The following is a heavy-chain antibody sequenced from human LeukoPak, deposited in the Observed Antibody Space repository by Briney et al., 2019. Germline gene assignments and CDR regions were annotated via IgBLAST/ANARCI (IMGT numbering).Heavy chain of an antibody. J-gene: IGHJ4*02. CDR3: ARGRAQLLLLDYFDY. D-gene: IGHD2-2*01. CDR2: INPNSGGT. V-gene: IGHV1-2*02. Sequence: ASVKVSCKASGYTFTGYYMHWVRQAPGQGLEWMGWINPNSGGTNYAQKFQGRVTMTTDTSTSTAYMELRSLRSDDTAVYYCARGRAQLLLLDYFDYWGQGTLVTVSS. CDR1: GYTFTGYY.